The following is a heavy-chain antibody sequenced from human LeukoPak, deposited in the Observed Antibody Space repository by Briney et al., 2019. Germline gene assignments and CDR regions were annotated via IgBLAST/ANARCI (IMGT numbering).Heavy chain of an antibody. Sequence: SETLSLTCTVSGGSLSSYYWSWVRQPPGKGLGWIGYIYYSGSTNYNPSLKSRVTISGDTSKNQFSLKLSSVTAADTAVYYCARSSGYYAYFDYWGQGTLVTVSS. CDR2: IYYSGST. D-gene: IGHD3-22*01. CDR3: ARSSGYYAYFDY. CDR1: GGSLSSYY. J-gene: IGHJ4*02. V-gene: IGHV4-59*08.